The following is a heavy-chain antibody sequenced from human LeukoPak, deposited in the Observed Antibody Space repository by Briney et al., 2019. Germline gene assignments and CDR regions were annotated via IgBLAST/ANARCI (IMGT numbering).Heavy chain of an antibody. CDR2: INHSGST. J-gene: IGHJ5*02. V-gene: IGHV4-4*02. D-gene: IGHD2-2*01. CDR3: ARLGTSWFSENWFDP. CDR1: GGSISSSNW. Sequence: SETLSLTCAVSGGSISSSNWWSWVRQPPGKGLEWIGEINHSGSTNYNPSLKSRVTISVDTSKNQFSLKLSSVTAADTAVYYCARLGTSWFSENWFDPWGQGTLVTASS.